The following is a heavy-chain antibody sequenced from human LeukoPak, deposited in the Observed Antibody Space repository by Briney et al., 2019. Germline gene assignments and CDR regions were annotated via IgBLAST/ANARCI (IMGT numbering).Heavy chain of an antibody. J-gene: IGHJ6*02. CDR3: ARGLGYSYSDV. CDR1: GFTFTNHW. V-gene: IGHV3-7*01. Sequence: GGSLRLSCAASGFTFTNHWMHWVRQAPGKGLVGVANINQDGSEKYYVDSVKGRFTISRDNANNSLYLQMNSLRAEDAAVYYCARGLGYSYSDVWGQGTTVTVSS. D-gene: IGHD5-18*01. CDR2: INQDGSEK.